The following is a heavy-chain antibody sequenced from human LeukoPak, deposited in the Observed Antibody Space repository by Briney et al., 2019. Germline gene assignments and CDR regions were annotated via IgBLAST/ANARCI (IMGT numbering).Heavy chain of an antibody. CDR1: GYTFTELS. Sequence: ASVKVSCKVSGYTFTELSMHWVRQAPGKGLEWMGGFDPEDGETIYAQKFQGRVTMTEDTSADTAYMELSSLRSEDTAVYYCATDNDYGDYLDAFDIWGQGTMVTVSS. D-gene: IGHD4-17*01. CDR2: FDPEDGET. V-gene: IGHV1-24*01. CDR3: ATDNDYGDYLDAFDI. J-gene: IGHJ3*02.